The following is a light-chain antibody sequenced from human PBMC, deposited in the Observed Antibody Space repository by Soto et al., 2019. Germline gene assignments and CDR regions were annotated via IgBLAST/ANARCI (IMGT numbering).Light chain of an antibody. Sequence: EIVLTQSPATLSLSPGERATLSCRASQSVSSYLAWYQQKPGQAPRLLIYDASNRATGIPARFSGSGSGTDSTLTISRLEPDDFAVYYCQQRSDWPSTFGGGTKVQIK. CDR2: DAS. CDR1: QSVSSY. J-gene: IGKJ4*01. V-gene: IGKV3-11*01. CDR3: QQRSDWPST.